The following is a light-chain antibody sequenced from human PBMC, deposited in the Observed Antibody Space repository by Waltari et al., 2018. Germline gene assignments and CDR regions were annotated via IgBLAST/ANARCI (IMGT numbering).Light chain of an antibody. Sequence: QSALTQPASVSGSPGQSITISCTGTNSDVGAYAYVSWSQHHPGKAPKLIIYEVTNRPSGVSNRFSGSKSDNTASLTISGLQAEDEAEYYCCSCSYTPTTTVIFGGGTKLTVL. CDR2: EVT. CDR1: NSDVGAYAY. J-gene: IGLJ2*01. CDR3: CSCSYTPTTTVI. V-gene: IGLV2-14*01.